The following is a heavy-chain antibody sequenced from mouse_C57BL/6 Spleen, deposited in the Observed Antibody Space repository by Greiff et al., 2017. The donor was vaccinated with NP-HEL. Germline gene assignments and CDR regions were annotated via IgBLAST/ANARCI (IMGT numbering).Heavy chain of an antibody. CDR1: GYTFTDYY. Sequence: EVQLQQSGPELVKPGASVKISCKASGYTFTDYYMNWVKQSHGKSLEWIGDINPNNGGTSYNQKFKGKATLTVDKSSSTAYMELRSLTSEDSAVYYCARAYYYGSSYGFAYWGQGTLVTVSA. CDR2: INPNNGGT. J-gene: IGHJ3*01. CDR3: ARAYYYGSSYGFAY. D-gene: IGHD1-1*01. V-gene: IGHV1-26*01.